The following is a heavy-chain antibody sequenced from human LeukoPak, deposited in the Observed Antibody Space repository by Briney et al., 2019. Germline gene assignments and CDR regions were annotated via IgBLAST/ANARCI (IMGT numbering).Heavy chain of an antibody. CDR2: IYYSGST. Sequence: SETLFLTCTVSGGSISSYYWSWIRQPPGKGLEWIGYIYYSGSTNYNPSLKSRVTISVDTSKKQFSLKLSSVTAADTAVYYCARSSSSSWSHLDYWGQGTLVTVSS. CDR3: ARSSSSSWSHLDY. D-gene: IGHD6-13*01. J-gene: IGHJ4*02. CDR1: GGSISSYY. V-gene: IGHV4-59*01.